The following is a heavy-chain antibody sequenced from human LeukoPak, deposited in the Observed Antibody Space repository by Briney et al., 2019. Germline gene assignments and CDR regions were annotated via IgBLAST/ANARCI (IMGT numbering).Heavy chain of an antibody. CDR2: ISSSSSYI. CDR3: ARDWDDYGDY. J-gene: IGHJ4*02. CDR1: GFTVSTNF. V-gene: IGHV3-21*01. D-gene: IGHD1-26*01. Sequence: GGSLRLSCAVSGFTVSTNFMNWVRQAPGKGLEWVSSISSSSSYIYYADSVKGRFTISRDNAKNSLYLQMNSLRAEDTAVYYCARDWDDYGDYWGQGTLVTVSS.